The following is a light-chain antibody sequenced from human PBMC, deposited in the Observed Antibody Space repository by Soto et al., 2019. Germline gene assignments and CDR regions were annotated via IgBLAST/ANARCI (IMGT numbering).Light chain of an antibody. V-gene: IGKV3-20*01. CDR1: QSVSSSY. CDR2: GAS. CDR3: QQYGSP. Sequence: EIVLTQSPGTLSLSPGERATLSCRASQSVSSSYLAWYQQKPGQAPRLLIYGASSRATGIPDRFSGSGSGTDFTLTISRLEPEDFAVYYCQQYGSPFGGRTKVEIK. J-gene: IGKJ4*01.